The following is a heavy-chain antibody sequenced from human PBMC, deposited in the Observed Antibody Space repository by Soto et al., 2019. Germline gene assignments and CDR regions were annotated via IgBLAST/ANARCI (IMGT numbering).Heavy chain of an antibody. CDR3: ANDHPRQLYGMEV. J-gene: IGHJ6*02. Sequence: GGSLRLSCAASGFTFSSYAMSWVRQAPGKGLEWVSAISGSGGSTYYADSVKGQFTISRDNSKNTLYLQMNSLRAEDTAGHYCANDHPRQLYGMEVWGQGTTVTVSS. V-gene: IGHV3-23*01. CDR1: GFTFSSYA. D-gene: IGHD2-2*01. CDR2: ISGSGGST.